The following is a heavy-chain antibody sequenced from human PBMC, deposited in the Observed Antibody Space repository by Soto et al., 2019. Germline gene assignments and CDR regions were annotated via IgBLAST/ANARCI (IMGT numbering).Heavy chain of an antibody. CDR2: IDSGGGKT. D-gene: IGHD4-4*01. Sequence: PGGSLRLSCSASGFTFSNHAMIWVRQAPGTGLEWVSAIDSGGGKTYYADSVKGRFTISRDNSMNTLYLQMDSLRAEDTAIYYCTKEHSNYPDNWFDPWGQGTRVTVSS. CDR3: TKEHSNYPDNWFDP. V-gene: IGHV3-23*01. CDR1: GFTFSNHA. J-gene: IGHJ5*02.